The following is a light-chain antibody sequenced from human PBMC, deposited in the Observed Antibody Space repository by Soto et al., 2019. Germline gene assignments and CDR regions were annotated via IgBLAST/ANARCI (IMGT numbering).Light chain of an antibody. CDR3: AAWDDSLNGHVV. V-gene: IGLV2-14*03. J-gene: IGLJ2*01. CDR2: DVS. CDR1: SSDVGDYNY. Sequence: QSALTQPASVSGSPGQSITISCTGTSSDVGDYNYVSWYQHHAGKAPKLMIYDVSNRPSGVSNRFSGSKSGTSASLAISGLQSEDEADYYCAAWDDSLNGHVVFGGGTKLTVL.